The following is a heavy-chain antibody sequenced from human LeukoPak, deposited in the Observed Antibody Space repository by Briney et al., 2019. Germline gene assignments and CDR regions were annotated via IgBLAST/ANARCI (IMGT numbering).Heavy chain of an antibody. CDR3: ARWGHYDILTGYLGYYYYGMDV. CDR1: GGTFSSYA. CDR2: IIPIFGTA. Sequence: SVKVSCKASGGTFSSYALSWVRQAPGQGLEWMGGIIPIFGTANYAQKFQGRVTMTTDTSTSTAYMELRSLRSDDTTVYYCARWGHYDILTGYLGYYYYGMDVWGQGTTVTVSS. D-gene: IGHD3-9*01. V-gene: IGHV1-69*05. J-gene: IGHJ6*02.